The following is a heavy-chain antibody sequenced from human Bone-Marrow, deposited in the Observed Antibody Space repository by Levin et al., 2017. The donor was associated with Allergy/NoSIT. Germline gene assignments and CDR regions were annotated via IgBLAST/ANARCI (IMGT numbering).Heavy chain of an antibody. J-gene: IGHJ4*02. CDR2: ISLRSNYI. V-gene: IGHV3-21*01. Sequence: GESLKISCAASGFTFSSYSMNWVRQAPGKGLEWVSFISLRSNYIYYADSVKGRFTISRDNAKNSLYLQMNSLRAEDTAVYYCVRGYGGGLERWMAYHLEYWGQGTLVTVSS. CDR3: VRGYGGGLERWMAYHLEY. D-gene: IGHD5-24*01. CDR1: GFTFSSYS.